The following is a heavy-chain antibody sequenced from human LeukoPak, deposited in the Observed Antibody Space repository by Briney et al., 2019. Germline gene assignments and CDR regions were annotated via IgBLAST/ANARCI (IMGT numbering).Heavy chain of an antibody. CDR2: IYYSGST. CDR1: GGSISSSSYY. V-gene: IGHV4-39*07. CDR3: ARESNVDTAMAPGDY. J-gene: IGHJ4*02. D-gene: IGHD5-18*01. Sequence: SETLSLTCTVSGGSISSSSYYWGWIRQPPGRGLEWIGYIYYSGSTNYNPSLKSRVTISVDTSKNQFFLKLSSVTAADTAVYYCARESNVDTAMAPGDYWGQGTLVTVSS.